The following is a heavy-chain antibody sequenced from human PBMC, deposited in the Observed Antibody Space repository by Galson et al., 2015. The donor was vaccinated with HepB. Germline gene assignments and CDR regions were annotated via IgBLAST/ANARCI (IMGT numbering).Heavy chain of an antibody. J-gene: IGHJ4*02. CDR3: ARGTTIFGVVIILGYLDY. Sequence: SLRLSCAASGFTFSSYWMSWVRQAPGKGLEWVANIKQDGSEKYYVDSVKGRFTISGDNAKNSLYLQMNSLRAEDTAVYYCARGTTIFGVVIILGYLDYWGQGTLVTVSS. D-gene: IGHD3-3*01. CDR2: IKQDGSEK. V-gene: IGHV3-7*03. CDR1: GFTFSSYW.